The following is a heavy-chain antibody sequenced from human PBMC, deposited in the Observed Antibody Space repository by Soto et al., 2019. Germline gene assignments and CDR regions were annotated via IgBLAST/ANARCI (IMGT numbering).Heavy chain of an antibody. CDR1: GFTFSNAW. Sequence: EVQLVESGGGLVKPGGSLRLSCAASGFTFSNAWMNWVRQAPGKGLEWVGRIKSKTDGGTTDYAAPVKGRFTISRDDSKNTLYLQMNSLKTEDTAVYYCTRGQEWLTLGAFDIWGQGTMVTVSS. V-gene: IGHV3-15*07. D-gene: IGHD3-3*01. CDR2: IKSKTDGGTT. J-gene: IGHJ3*02. CDR3: TRGQEWLTLGAFDI.